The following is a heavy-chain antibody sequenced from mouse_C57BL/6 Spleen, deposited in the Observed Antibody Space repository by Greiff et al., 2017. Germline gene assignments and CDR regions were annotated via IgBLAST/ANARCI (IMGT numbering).Heavy chain of an antibody. CDR1: GYTFTSYW. CDR2: IYPGSGST. Sequence: QVQLQQSGAELVKPGASVKMSCKASGYTFTSYWITWVKQRPGQGLEWIGDIYPGSGSTNYNEKFKSKATLTVDTSSSTAYMQLSSLTSEDSAVYYCARQLYYYAMDYWGQGTSVTVSS. V-gene: IGHV1-55*01. J-gene: IGHJ4*01. CDR3: ARQLYYYAMDY. D-gene: IGHD3-3*01.